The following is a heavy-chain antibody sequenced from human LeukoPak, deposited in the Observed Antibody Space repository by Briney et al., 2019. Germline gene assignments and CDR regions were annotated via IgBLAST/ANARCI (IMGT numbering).Heavy chain of an antibody. Sequence: PSETLSLTCTVSGGSISSGSYYWSRIRQPAGKGLEWIGRIYTSGSTNYNPSLKSRVTISVDTSKNQFSLKLSSVTAADTAVYYCARGTWRYYFDYWGQGTLVTVSS. CDR2: IYTSGST. D-gene: IGHD3-3*01. CDR1: GGSISSGSYY. J-gene: IGHJ4*02. V-gene: IGHV4-61*02. CDR3: ARGTWRYYFDY.